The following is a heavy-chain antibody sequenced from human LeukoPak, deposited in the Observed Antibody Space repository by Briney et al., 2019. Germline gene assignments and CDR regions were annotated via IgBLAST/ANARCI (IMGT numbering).Heavy chain of an antibody. J-gene: IGHJ4*02. CDR1: GGSISSSGYY. D-gene: IGHD3-10*01. CDR2: IYYSGST. CDR3: ARTMVRGVTPFDY. V-gene: IGHV4-39*01. Sequence: SETLSPTCTVSGGSISSSGYYWGWIRQPPGKGLEWIGSIYYSGSTYYNPSLKSRVTISVDTSKNQFSLKLSSVTAADTAVYYCARTMVRGVTPFDYWGQGTLVTVSS.